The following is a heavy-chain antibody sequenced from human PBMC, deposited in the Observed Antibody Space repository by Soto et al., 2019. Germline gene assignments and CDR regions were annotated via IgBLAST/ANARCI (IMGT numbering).Heavy chain of an antibody. D-gene: IGHD2-15*01. CDR3: ARARPGPYTPFFDQ. V-gene: IGHV4-4*02. CDR1: GASVTNDNW. Sequence: QVQLQESGPGLVMPSGTLSLTCTVSGASVTNDNWWSWVRQSPEKGLEWIGEVYRREDTNYNPSLRSLVTISLDVPKNQDSLTMTSRTAADTALYYCARARPGPYTPFFDQWGQGVLITVSS. J-gene: IGHJ4*02. CDR2: VYRREDT.